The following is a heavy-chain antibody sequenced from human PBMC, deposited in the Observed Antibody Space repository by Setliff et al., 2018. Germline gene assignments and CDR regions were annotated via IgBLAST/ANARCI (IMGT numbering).Heavy chain of an antibody. V-gene: IGHV3-15*01. CDR2: IKSKTDGGTT. CDR1: GVTVSDAW. J-gene: IGHJ5*02. Sequence: GESLKISCAASGVTVSDAWMGWVRQTPGKGLDWVGRIKSKTDGGTTDYAAPVKGRFTISRDDSKNTLYLQMSSLKTEDTAVYYCVKLVPQAISSDPWGQGTLVTVSS. CDR3: VKLVPQAISSDP. D-gene: IGHD3-10*01.